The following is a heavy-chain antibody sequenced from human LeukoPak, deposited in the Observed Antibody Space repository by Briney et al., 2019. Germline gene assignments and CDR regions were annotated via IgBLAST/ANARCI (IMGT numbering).Heavy chain of an antibody. J-gene: IGHJ6*02. D-gene: IGHD3-9*01. CDR3: AREYYDILTGFPVCGMDV. V-gene: IGHV1-46*01. CDR2: INPSGGST. CDR1: RYTFTSYY. Sequence: ASVKVSCKASRYTFTSYYMHWVRQAPGQGLEWMGIINPSGGSTSYAQKFQGRVTMTRDTSTSTVYMELSSLRSEDTAVYYCAREYYDILTGFPVCGMDVWGQGTTVTVSS.